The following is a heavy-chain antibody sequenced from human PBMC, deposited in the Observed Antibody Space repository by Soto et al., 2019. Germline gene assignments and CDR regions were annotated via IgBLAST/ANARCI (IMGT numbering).Heavy chain of an antibody. CDR3: ATLRWGGAYLDY. Sequence: SETLSLTCAVSGGSISSSNWWSWVRQPPGKGLEWIGEIYHSGSTNYNPSLKSRVTISVDKSKNQFSLKLSSVTAADTAVYYCATLRWGGAYLDYWGQGTLVTVSS. CDR2: IYHSGST. J-gene: IGHJ4*02. CDR1: GGSISSSNW. D-gene: IGHD2-21*01. V-gene: IGHV4-4*02.